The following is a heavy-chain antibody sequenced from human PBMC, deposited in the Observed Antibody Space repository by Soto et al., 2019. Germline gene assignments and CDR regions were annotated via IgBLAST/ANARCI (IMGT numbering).Heavy chain of an antibody. J-gene: IGHJ6*02. D-gene: IGHD6-25*01. Sequence: EVQLVESGGGLVNPVGSLRLSCAASGFTFSSYSMNWVRQAPGKVLEWVSSISSSSSYIYYADSVKGRFTISRDNAKNSLYLQMNSLRAEDTAVYYCARMGSQRYYYYGMDVWGQGTTVTVSS. CDR3: ARMGSQRYYYYGMDV. CDR2: ISSSSSYI. CDR1: GFTFSSYS. V-gene: IGHV3-21*01.